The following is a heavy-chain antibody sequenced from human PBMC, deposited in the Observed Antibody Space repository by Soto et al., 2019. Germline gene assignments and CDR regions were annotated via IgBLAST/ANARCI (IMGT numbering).Heavy chain of an antibody. Sequence: QLQVQESGPGLVKPSETLSLTCTVSGGSISSSKYYWGWIRQPPGKGLEWIGIVYRSGTTYYNPSLKSRVNISVDTSKNQLSLKLSSVTATDTAVYYCARRSYGSANDWGQGTLVTVSS. CDR2: VYRSGTT. J-gene: IGHJ4*02. CDR3: ARRSYGSAND. V-gene: IGHV4-39*01. D-gene: IGHD3-10*01. CDR1: GGSISSSKYY.